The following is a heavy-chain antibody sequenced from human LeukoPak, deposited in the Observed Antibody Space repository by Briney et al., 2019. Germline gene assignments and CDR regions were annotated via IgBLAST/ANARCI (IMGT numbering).Heavy chain of an antibody. CDR3: ARGGYYYDSSGYYNDY. J-gene: IGHJ4*02. Sequence: GASVKVSCKASGGTFSSYAISWVRQAPGQGLEWMGGIIPIFGTANYAQKFQGRVTITADESTSTAYMELSSLRSEDTAVYYCARGGYYYDSSGYYNDYWGQGTLVTVSS. CDR2: IIPIFGTA. D-gene: IGHD3-22*01. V-gene: IGHV1-69*13. CDR1: GGTFSSYA.